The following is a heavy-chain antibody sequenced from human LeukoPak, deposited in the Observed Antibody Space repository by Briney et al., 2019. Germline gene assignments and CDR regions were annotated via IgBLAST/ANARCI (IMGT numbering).Heavy chain of an antibody. D-gene: IGHD6-19*01. CDR3: ADSSGWYDAFDI. Sequence: SETLSLTCAVYGGSFSGYYWSWIRQPPGKGLEWIGGINHSGSTNYNPSLKSRVTISVDTSKNQFSLKLSSVTAADTAVYYCADSSGWYDAFDIWGQGTMVTVSS. CDR2: INHSGST. J-gene: IGHJ3*02. CDR1: GGSFSGYY. V-gene: IGHV4-34*01.